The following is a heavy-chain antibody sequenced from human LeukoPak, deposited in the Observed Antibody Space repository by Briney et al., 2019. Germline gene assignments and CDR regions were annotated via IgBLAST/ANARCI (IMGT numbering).Heavy chain of an antibody. D-gene: IGHD6-19*01. CDR1: GFTFRDYW. CDR3: AKGSIAVAGNFDY. V-gene: IGHV3-74*01. CDR2: IKGDGSHT. Sequence: GGSLRLSCAASGFTFRDYWMHWIRQAPGKGLVWVSRIKGDGSHTIYADSVKGRFTISRDNAKNSLYLQMNSLRAEDTALYYCAKGSIAVAGNFDYWGQGTLVTVSS. J-gene: IGHJ4*02.